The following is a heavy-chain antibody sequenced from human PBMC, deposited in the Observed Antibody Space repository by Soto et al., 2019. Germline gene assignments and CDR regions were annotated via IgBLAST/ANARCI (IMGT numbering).Heavy chain of an antibody. D-gene: IGHD1-26*01. Sequence: QVQLVQSGAEVKRPGASVKVSCKASGYTFTTYDMNWVRQATGQGPEWMGWMNPNSGNTGYAQEFQGRVTMTRDTSINSAYMELSSLTPVDTAVYYCARGLWELDFWGQGTLVTVPS. V-gene: IGHV1-8*01. CDR3: ARGLWELDF. J-gene: IGHJ4*02. CDR2: MNPNSGNT. CDR1: GYTFTTYD.